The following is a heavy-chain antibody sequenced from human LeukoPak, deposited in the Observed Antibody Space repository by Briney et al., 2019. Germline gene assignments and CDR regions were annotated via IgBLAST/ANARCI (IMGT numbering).Heavy chain of an antibody. Sequence: SETLSLTCAVYGGSFSGYYWSWIRQPPGKGLEWIGEINHSRSTNYNPSLKSRVTISVDTSKNQFSLKLSSVTAADTAVYYCARVIQLWSGGADYWGQGTLVTVSS. CDR3: ARVIQLWSGGADY. CDR2: INHSRST. V-gene: IGHV4-34*01. D-gene: IGHD5-18*01. J-gene: IGHJ4*02. CDR1: GGSFSGYY.